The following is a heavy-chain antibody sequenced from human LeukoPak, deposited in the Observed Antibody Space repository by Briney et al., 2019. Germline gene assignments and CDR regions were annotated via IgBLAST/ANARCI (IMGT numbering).Heavy chain of an antibody. CDR1: GGSISSGGYY. CDR2: IYHSGST. V-gene: IGHV4-30-2*01. CDR3: ARVPYSSSSKAFDI. D-gene: IGHD6-6*01. J-gene: IGHJ3*02. Sequence: PSETLSLTCTVSGGSISSGGYYWSWIRQPPGNGLEWIGYIYHSGSTYYNPSLKSRVTISVDRSKNQFSLKLSSVTAADTAVYYCARVPYSSSSKAFDIWGQGTLVTVSS.